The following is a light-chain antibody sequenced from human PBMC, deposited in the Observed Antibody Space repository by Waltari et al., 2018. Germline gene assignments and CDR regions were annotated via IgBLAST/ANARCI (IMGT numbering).Light chain of an antibody. CDR1: SRDGGGYNY. V-gene: IGLV2-14*01. J-gene: IGLJ3*02. CDR2: DVS. CDR3: SSYTSSSTWV. Sequence: QSALTQPASVSGSPGQSITISCTATSRDGGGYNYVSWYQQHPGKAPKLSLYDVSNRPSGVSNRFSGSKSGNTASLTISGLQAEDEADYYCSSYTSSSTWVFGGGTKLTVL.